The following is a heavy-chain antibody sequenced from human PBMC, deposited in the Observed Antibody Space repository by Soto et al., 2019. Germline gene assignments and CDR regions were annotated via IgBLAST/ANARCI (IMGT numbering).Heavy chain of an antibody. D-gene: IGHD2-21*01. CDR3: ARDTEHTYGDFLGY. Sequence: PSETLSLTCTVSGGSISTYYWSWIRQVPGKGLEWIGHTHNNGRTNYIYSPSLKSRVTISVDTSKNQFSLTLRSVTAADTAVYFCARDTEHTYGDFLGYCGQGILVTVYS. CDR1: GGSISTYY. CDR2: THNNGRT. J-gene: IGHJ4*02. V-gene: IGHV4-59*01.